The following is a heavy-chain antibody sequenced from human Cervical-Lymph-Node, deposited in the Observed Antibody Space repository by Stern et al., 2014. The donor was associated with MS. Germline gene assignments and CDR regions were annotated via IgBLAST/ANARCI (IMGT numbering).Heavy chain of an antibody. CDR3: ATDPWTHYNAPGSDVVDV. Sequence: VQLVESGGRLVRPGGALRLSCVGSGFTFNDAWLSWVRQAPGKGLEWVGRLQSQADGGTAGYAAPVQGRFTVSRDDSQNTVYLQMKSLKPEDTAVYYCATDPWTHYNAPGSDVVDVWGQGTTVTVSS. V-gene: IGHV3-15*01. J-gene: IGHJ6*02. CDR2: LQSQADGGTA. CDR1: GFTFNDAW. D-gene: IGHD3-10*01.